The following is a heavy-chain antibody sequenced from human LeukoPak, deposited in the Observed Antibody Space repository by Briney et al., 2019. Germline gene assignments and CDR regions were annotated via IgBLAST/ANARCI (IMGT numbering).Heavy chain of an antibody. V-gene: IGHV4-30-4*01. CDR1: GGSISSGDYY. CDR3: ARDFDPVDIVVPGSFDY. D-gene: IGHD5-12*01. CDR2: IYYSGST. J-gene: IGHJ4*02. Sequence: PSQTLSLTCTVSGGSISSGDYYWSWIRQPPGKGLEWIGYIYYSGSTYYNPSLKSRVTISVDTSKNQFSLKLSSVTAADTAVYYCARDFDPVDIVVPGSFDYWGQGTLVTVSS.